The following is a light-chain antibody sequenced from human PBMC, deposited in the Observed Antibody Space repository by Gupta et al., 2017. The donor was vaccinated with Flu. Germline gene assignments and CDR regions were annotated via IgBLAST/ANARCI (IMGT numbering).Light chain of an antibody. Sequence: SVTISCTGTSNDVGSYYRVSWYQQAPGTAPKLIISEVSSRPSGVPDRLSGSKSGNTASLTISGRQPEDEADYYCSSYTSDDTWVFGGGTKLTVL. CDR2: EVS. CDR3: SSYTSDDTWV. V-gene: IGLV2-18*02. CDR1: SNDVGSYYR. J-gene: IGLJ3*02.